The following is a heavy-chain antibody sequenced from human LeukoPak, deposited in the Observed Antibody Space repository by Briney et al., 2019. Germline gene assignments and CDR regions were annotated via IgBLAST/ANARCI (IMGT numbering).Heavy chain of an antibody. D-gene: IGHD6-19*01. CDR3: AKESSGWSEYFHH. V-gene: IGHV3-23*01. J-gene: IGHJ1*01. Sequence: QPGGSLRLSCAASGFTFSSYAMSWVRQAPGKGLEWVSLIGSGGGSTYYADSVKGRFTISRDNSKNTLYLQMNSLRAEDTAVYYCAKESSGWSEYFHHWGQGTLVTVSS. CDR1: GFTFSSYA. CDR2: IGSGGGST.